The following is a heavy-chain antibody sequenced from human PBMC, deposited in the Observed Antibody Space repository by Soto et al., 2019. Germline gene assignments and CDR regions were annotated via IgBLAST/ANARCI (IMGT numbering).Heavy chain of an antibody. V-gene: IGHV3-20*04. D-gene: IGHD3-22*01. CDR1: GCTFDDYG. J-gene: IGHJ3*02. Sequence: GGSQRLSCAASGCTFDDYGMSWVRQAPGKGLEWASGINWNGGSTGYVDSVKGRFTISRDNAKNSLYLQMNSLRAEDTALYYCARESSLYYYDSSGYYPDAFDIWGQGTMVTVS. CDR3: ARESSLYYYDSSGYYPDAFDI. CDR2: INWNGGST.